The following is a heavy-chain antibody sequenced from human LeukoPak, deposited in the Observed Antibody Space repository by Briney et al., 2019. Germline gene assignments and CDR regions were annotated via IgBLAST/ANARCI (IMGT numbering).Heavy chain of an antibody. CDR1: GFTFDDYA. V-gene: IGHV3-23*01. D-gene: IGHD1-26*01. Sequence: GGSLRLSCAASGFTFDDYAMHWVRHAPGKGLEWVSGISGSGGSTYYADSVKGRFTISRDNSKNTLYLQMNSLRAEDTAVYYCAKQGGAQDYWGQGTLVTVSS. J-gene: IGHJ4*02. CDR3: AKQGGAQDY. CDR2: ISGSGGST.